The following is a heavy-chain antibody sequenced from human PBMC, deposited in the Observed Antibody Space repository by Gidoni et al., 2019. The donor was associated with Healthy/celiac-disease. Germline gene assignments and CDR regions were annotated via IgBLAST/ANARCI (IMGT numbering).Heavy chain of an antibody. D-gene: IGHD3-16*01. CDR1: GFTFRSYA. CDR3: VKDSGGE. J-gene: IGHJ4*02. CDR2: ISTSGGST. Sequence: EVHLLESGGGLVQPGGSLRLSCPASGFTFRSYAMSWFRQAPGKGLQWVSSISTSGGSTYYADSVKGRFTISRDNSKNTLYLQMNSLRAEDTAVYYCVKDSGGEWGQGTLVTVSS. V-gene: IGHV3-23*01.